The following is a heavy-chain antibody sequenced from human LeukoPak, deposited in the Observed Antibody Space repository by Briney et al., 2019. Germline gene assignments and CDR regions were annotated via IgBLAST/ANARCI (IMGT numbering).Heavy chain of an antibody. CDR1: GGSFSGYY. V-gene: IGHV4-34*01. CDR2: INHSGST. D-gene: IGHD1-26*01. CDR3: ARGHPVGATDAFDI. Sequence: PSETLSLTCAVYGGSFSGYYWSWIRQPPGKGLEWIGEINHSGSTNYNPSLKSRVTISVDTSKNQFSLKLSSVTAADTAVYYCARGHPVGATDAFDIWGHGTMVTVSS. J-gene: IGHJ3*02.